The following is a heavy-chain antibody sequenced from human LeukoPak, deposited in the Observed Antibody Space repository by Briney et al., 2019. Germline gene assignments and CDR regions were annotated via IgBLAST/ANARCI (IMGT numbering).Heavy chain of an antibody. V-gene: IGHV4-59*01. Sequence: PSETLSLTCTVSGGSISSYYWSWIRQPPGKGLEWIGYIYYSGSTNYNPSLKSRVTISVDMSKNQFSLKLSSVTAADTAVYYCARGPTQLVTNWFDPWGQGTLVTVSS. CDR3: ARGPTQLVTNWFDP. D-gene: IGHD6-6*01. J-gene: IGHJ5*02. CDR2: IYYSGST. CDR1: GGSISSYY.